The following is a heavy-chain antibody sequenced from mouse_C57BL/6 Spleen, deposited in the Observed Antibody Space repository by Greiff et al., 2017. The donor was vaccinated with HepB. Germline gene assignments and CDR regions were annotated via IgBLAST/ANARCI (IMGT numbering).Heavy chain of an antibody. J-gene: IGHJ4*01. V-gene: IGHV1-59*01. CDR1: GYTFTSYW. CDR3: AREGTLYAMDY. Sequence: VQLQQPGAELVRPGTSVKLSCKASGYTFTSYWMHWVKQRPGQGLEWIGVIDPSDSYTNYNQKFKGKATLTVDTSSSTAYMQLSSLTSEDSAVYYCAREGTLYAMDYWGQGTSVTVSS. CDR2: IDPSDSYT. D-gene: IGHD3-3*01.